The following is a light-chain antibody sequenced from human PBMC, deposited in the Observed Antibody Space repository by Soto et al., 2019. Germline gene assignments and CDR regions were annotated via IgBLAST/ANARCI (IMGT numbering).Light chain of an antibody. Sequence: QPVLTQPPSASGTPGQRVTISCSGSSSNIGSKTVNWYQQLPGTAPKLLIYSNNQRPSGVPDRFSGSKSGTSASLASSRLQSEDEADYYCAAWDDSLNGVVFGGGTKLTVL. CDR3: AAWDDSLNGVV. J-gene: IGLJ2*01. CDR2: SNN. V-gene: IGLV1-44*01. CDR1: SSNIGSKT.